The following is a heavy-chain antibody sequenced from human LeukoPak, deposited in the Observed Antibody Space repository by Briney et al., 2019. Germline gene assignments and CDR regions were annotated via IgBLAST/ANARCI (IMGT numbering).Heavy chain of an antibody. Sequence: GGSLRLSCAASGFTFSSYSMNWVRQAPGKGLEWVSSISSSSSYISYADSVKGRFTISRDNARNSLYLQMNSLRAEDTAVYYCARGHYYDSSAYYDWGQGTLVTVSS. V-gene: IGHV3-21*01. CDR1: GFTFSSYS. J-gene: IGHJ4*02. CDR2: ISSSSSYI. D-gene: IGHD3-22*01. CDR3: ARGHYYDSSAYYD.